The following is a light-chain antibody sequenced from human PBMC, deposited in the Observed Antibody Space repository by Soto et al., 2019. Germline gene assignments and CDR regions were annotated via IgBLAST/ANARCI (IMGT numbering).Light chain of an antibody. CDR1: SSDVGGYNY. Sequence: QSALTQPASVSGSPGQSITISCTGTSSDVGGYNYVSWYQQHPGKAPKLMIYDVSNRPSGVSNRFSGSXXXXTASLXXXGLQAEDEADYYCSSYTSSSPYVFGTGTKLTVL. CDR3: SSYTSSSPYV. V-gene: IGLV2-14*01. J-gene: IGLJ1*01. CDR2: DVS.